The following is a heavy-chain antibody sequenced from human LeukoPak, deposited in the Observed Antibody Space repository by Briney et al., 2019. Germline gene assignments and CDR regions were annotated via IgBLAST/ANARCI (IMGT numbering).Heavy chain of an antibody. J-gene: IGHJ4*02. CDR3: ARARYSSGWYFDY. D-gene: IGHD6-19*01. CDR2: INPNSGGT. CDR1: GYTFTGYY. V-gene: IGHV1-2*02. Sequence: GASVKVSCKASGYTFTGYYMHWVRQAPGQGLEWMGWINPNSGGTNYAQKFQGRATMTRDTSISTAYMELSRLRSDDTAVYYCARARYSSGWYFDYWGQGTLVTVSS.